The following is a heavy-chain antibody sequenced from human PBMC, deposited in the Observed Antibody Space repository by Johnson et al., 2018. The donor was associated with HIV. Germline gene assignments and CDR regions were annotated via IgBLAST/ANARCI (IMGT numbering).Heavy chain of an antibody. CDR1: RFTISSYG. CDR2: ISYGGSNK. J-gene: IGHJ3*02. D-gene: IGHD4-23*01. CDR3: AKESETYGGNIGFQHAFDI. Sequence: QVQSVESGGGLVQPGRSLRLSCAASRFTISSYGMHWVRQAPGKGLEWVAVISYGGSNKYYADSVKGRFTVSRDNSKNTLYLQMNSLRADDTAVYYCAKESETYGGNIGFQHAFDIWGQGTMVTVSS. V-gene: IGHV3-30*18.